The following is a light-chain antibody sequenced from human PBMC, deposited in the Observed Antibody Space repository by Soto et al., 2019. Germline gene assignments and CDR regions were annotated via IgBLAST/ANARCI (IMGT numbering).Light chain of an antibody. CDR3: QQRSNWPHT. V-gene: IGKV3-11*01. CDR1: QSVSSY. Sequence: EIVLTQSPATLSLSPGERATLSCRASQSVSSYLAWYQQKPGQAPRLLIYDASKRATGIPARFSGSGSGTDFTLTISSLEPEDSEVYYCQQRSNWPHTFGQGTKLEIK. CDR2: DAS. J-gene: IGKJ2*01.